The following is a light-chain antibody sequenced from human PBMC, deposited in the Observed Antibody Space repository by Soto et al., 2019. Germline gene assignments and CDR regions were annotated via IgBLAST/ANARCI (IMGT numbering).Light chain of an antibody. J-gene: IGLJ1*01. Sequence: QSALTQPRSVSGSPGQSVTISCTGTSSDVGGYNYVSWYQQHPGKAPKLMIYDVSKRPSGVPDRFSGSKSGNTASLTISGLQAEDEADYYCCPYAGRDTLYVFGGGTKVTVL. CDR2: DVS. CDR3: CPYAGRDTLYV. V-gene: IGLV2-11*01. CDR1: SSDVGGYNY.